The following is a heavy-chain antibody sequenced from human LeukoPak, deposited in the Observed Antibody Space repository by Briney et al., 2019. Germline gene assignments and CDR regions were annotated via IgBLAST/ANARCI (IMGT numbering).Heavy chain of an antibody. J-gene: IGHJ4*02. Sequence: SVKVSCKASGYTFTSYGISWVRQAPGQGLEWMGGIIPIFGTANYAQKFQGRVTITTDESTSTAYMELSSLRSEDTAVYYCARDRRTYYYDSSGYLDYWGQGTLVTVSS. CDR3: ARDRRTYYYDSSGYLDY. CDR2: IIPIFGTA. V-gene: IGHV1-69*05. CDR1: GYTFTSYG. D-gene: IGHD3-22*01.